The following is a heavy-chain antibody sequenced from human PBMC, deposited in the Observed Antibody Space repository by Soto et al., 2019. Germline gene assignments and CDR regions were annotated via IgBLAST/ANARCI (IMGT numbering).Heavy chain of an antibody. CDR3: TTSNLGVDF. CDR2: IKTKPDDGTI. V-gene: IGHV3-15*01. D-gene: IGHD1-1*01. J-gene: IGHJ4*02. CDR1: GLILSDVW. Sequence: GGSLRLSCAASGLILSDVWTTWVRQAPGKGLEWVGRIKTKPDDGTIDYAAPVRGRFTISRDDSKNTLYLQMTSLTPDDAGVYYCTTSNLGVDFWGPGTLVTVSS.